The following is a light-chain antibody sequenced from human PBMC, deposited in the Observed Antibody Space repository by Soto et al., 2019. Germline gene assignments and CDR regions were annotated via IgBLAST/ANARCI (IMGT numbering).Light chain of an antibody. Sequence: EVELTQSPGTLSLSPGERATLSCRASQSVSSNYLAWYQQKPGQAPRLLIYGASSRATGIPDRFSGSESGTDFILTISRLEPEDFAVYYCQHHGASPPYTFGQGTKLAIK. CDR2: GAS. CDR3: QHHGASPPYT. CDR1: QSVSSNY. V-gene: IGKV3-20*01. J-gene: IGKJ2*01.